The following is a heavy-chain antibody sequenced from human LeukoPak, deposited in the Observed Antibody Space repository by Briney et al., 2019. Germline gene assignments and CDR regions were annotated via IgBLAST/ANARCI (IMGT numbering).Heavy chain of an antibody. CDR2: IYYSGST. Sequence: TASETLSLTCTVSGGSISSYYWSWIRQPPGKGLEWIGYIYYSGSTNYNPSLKSRVTISVDTSKNQFSLKLSSVTAADTAVYYCARGTDYGGNSIWGQGTMVTVSS. V-gene: IGHV4-59*01. CDR3: ARGTDYGGNSI. J-gene: IGHJ3*02. D-gene: IGHD4-23*01. CDR1: GGSISSYY.